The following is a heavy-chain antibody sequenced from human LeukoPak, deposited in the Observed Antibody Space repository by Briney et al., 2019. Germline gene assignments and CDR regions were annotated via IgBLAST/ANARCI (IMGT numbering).Heavy chain of an antibody. CDR2: ISSSSSTI. V-gene: IGHV3-48*01. CDR1: GFTFSSYS. CDR3: AKSDREVVAATLDY. D-gene: IGHD2-15*01. J-gene: IGHJ4*02. Sequence: GGSLRLSCAASGFTFSSYSMNWVRQAPGKGLEWVSYISSSSSTIYYADSVKGRFTISRDNSKNTLYLQMNSLRAEDTAVYYCAKSDREVVAATLDYWGQGTLVTVSS.